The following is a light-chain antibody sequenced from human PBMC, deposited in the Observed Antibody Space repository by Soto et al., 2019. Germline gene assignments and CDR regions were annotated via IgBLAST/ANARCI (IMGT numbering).Light chain of an antibody. CDR1: QSISDT. V-gene: IGKV3-15*01. J-gene: IGKJ5*01. CDR2: SAS. Sequence: EIVMTQSPATLSVSPGGRATLSCRASQSISDTLAWYQQKPGQAPRLLIYSASRGATGFPARFSGSGSGTDFTLTISSLQSEDFAVYYCQQYNNWPPITFGQGTRLAI. CDR3: QQYNNWPPIT.